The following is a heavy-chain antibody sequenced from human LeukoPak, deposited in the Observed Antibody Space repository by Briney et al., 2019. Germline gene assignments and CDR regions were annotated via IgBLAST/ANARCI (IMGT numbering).Heavy chain of an antibody. V-gene: IGHV3-23*01. CDR1: GFTFSSYA. CDR2: ISGSGGST. CDR3: AKQDYDYVWGSYRYPFDY. D-gene: IGHD3-16*02. Sequence: GGSLRLPCAASGFTFSSYAMSWVRQAPGKGLEWVSAISGSGGSTYYADSVKGRFTISRDNSKNTLYLQMNSLRAEDTAVYYCAKQDYDYVWGSYRYPFDYWGQGTLVTVSS. J-gene: IGHJ4*02.